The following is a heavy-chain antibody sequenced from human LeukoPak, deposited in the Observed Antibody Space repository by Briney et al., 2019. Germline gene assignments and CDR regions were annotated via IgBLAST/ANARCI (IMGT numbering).Heavy chain of an antibody. Sequence: GGSLRLSCAASGFTFNNSAMHWVRQAPGKGLEWVALISYDGSNKYYADSVKGRFTISRDNSKNTLYLQMNSLRAEDTAVYYCAKDKFQTYYYDSSGYSPFDYWGQGTLVTVSS. CDR3: AKDKFQTYYYDSSGYSPFDY. J-gene: IGHJ4*02. D-gene: IGHD3-22*01. CDR1: GFTFNNSA. V-gene: IGHV3-30-3*01. CDR2: ISYDGSNK.